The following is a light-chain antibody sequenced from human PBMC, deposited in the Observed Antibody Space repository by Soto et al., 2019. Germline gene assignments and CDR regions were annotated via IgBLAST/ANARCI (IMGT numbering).Light chain of an antibody. CDR3: QQRSNWLLT. CDR1: QSISNW. V-gene: IGKV1-5*03. Sequence: DIQMTQSPSTLSASVGDRVIITCRASQSISNWLAWYQQKPGRLPRLLIYQASTLESGVPSRFSGSGSGTDFTLTISSLEPEDFAVYYCQQRSNWLLTFGGGTKVDIK. CDR2: QAS. J-gene: IGKJ4*01.